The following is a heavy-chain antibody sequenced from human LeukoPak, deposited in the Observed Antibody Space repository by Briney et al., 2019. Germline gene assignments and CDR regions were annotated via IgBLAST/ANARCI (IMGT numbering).Heavy chain of an antibody. CDR3: AKGSEWELRGCLDY. CDR1: GLALSRHA. V-gene: IGHV3-23*01. J-gene: IGHJ4*02. CDR2: ITYSGGST. D-gene: IGHD1-26*01. Sequence: GGSPRLSCEASGLALSRHAMTWVRQAPGKGLEWVSGITYSGGSTFYAESVKGRFTISRDDSKNTLFLQMNNLRADGTARYYCAKGSEWELRGCLDYWGQGTLVTVSS.